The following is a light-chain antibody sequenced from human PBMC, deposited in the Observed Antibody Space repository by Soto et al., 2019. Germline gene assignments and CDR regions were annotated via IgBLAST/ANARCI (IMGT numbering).Light chain of an antibody. CDR3: MQALQAPGT. CDR1: QSLLFINGYNY. CDR2: LGS. V-gene: IGKV2-28*01. Sequence: DVVMTQSPLSLPVTPGEPASISCRSSQSLLFINGYNYLDWYLQKPGQSPQLLIYLGSNRASGVPDRFSGSGSGTDFTLKISRVEADDVGVYYCMQALQAPGTFGQGTKLEI. J-gene: IGKJ2*02.